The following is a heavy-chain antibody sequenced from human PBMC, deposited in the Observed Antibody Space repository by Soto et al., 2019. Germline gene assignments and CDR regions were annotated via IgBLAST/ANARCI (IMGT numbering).Heavy chain of an antibody. D-gene: IGHD3-3*01. CDR3: ARVRSNLFDY. CDR2: IHYSGST. V-gene: IGHV4-59*01. Sequence: SETLSLTCTVSGDSTSTFYWNWIRQPPGKGLECIGYIHYSGSTNYNPSLKSQVIISVDTSKNQFSLKLSSVTAADTAVYFCARVRSNLFDYWGQGTLVTVSS. J-gene: IGHJ4*02. CDR1: GDSTSTFY.